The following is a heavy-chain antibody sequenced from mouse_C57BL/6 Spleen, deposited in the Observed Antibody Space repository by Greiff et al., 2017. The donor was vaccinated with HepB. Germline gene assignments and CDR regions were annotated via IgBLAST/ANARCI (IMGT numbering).Heavy chain of an antibody. J-gene: IGHJ4*01. CDR2: INPNNGGT. Sequence: EVQLQQSGPELVKPGASVKMSCKASGYTFTDYNMHWVKQSHGKSLEWIGYINPNNGGTSYNQKFKGKATLTVNKSSSTAYMELRSLTSEDSAVYYCARSDHYGSIYYYAMDYWGQGTSVTVSS. CDR3: ARSDHYGSIYYYAMDY. D-gene: IGHD1-1*01. V-gene: IGHV1-22*01. CDR1: GYTFTDYN.